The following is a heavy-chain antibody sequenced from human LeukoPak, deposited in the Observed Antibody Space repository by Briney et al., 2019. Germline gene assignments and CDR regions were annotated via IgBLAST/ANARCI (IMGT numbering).Heavy chain of an antibody. V-gene: IGHV3-7*01. D-gene: IGHD1-26*01. Sequence: GGSLRLSCAASGFTFSDYWMSWVRLAPGKGPEWVANIHQDGGERYYVDSVKGRFTISRDNAKNSLYLQMDSLRAEDTAMYYCARDKVVGATYFDYWGQGILVTVSS. CDR3: ARDKVVGATYFDY. CDR2: IHQDGGER. J-gene: IGHJ4*02. CDR1: GFTFSDYW.